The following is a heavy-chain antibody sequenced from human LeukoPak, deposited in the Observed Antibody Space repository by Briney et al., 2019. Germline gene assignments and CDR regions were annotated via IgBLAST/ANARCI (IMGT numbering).Heavy chain of an antibody. CDR1: GFTFSDYY. CDR3: ARDTRSGSYLHSSHYYYYYGMDV. J-gene: IGHJ6*02. CDR2: ISSSGSTI. Sequence: EPGGSLRLSCAAFGFTFSDYYMSWIRQAPGKGLEWVSYISSSGSTIYYADSVKGRFTISRDNAKNSLYLQMNSLRAEDTAVYYCARDTRSGSYLHSSHYYYYYGMDVWGQGTTVTVSS. D-gene: IGHD3-10*01. V-gene: IGHV3-11*01.